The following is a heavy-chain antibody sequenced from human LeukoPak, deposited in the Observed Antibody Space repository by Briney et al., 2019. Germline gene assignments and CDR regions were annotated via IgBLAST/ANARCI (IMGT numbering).Heavy chain of an antibody. D-gene: IGHD1-1*01. CDR2: IGTASDT. Sequence: GGSLRLSCAASGFTFSSFDMHWVRQPTGQGLEWVSTIGTASDTYYPGSVEGRFTLSRDNAKNSLYLQMNSLTAGDTAVCYCARGPPRGKYYYMDVWGKGTTVTVSS. V-gene: IGHV3-13*01. J-gene: IGHJ6*03. CDR1: GFTFSSFD. CDR3: ARGPPRGKYYYMDV.